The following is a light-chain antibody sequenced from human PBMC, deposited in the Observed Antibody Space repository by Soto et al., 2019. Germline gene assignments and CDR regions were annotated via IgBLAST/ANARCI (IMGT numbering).Light chain of an antibody. CDR2: DNN. Sequence: QSVLTQPPSVSAAPGQKVTISCSGSSSNIEGNLVSWYQQFPRTAPKLLIYDNNQRPLQTPDRFSGSKSGTSATLDITGLQAGDEADYYCETWDSSLSAVVFGGGTQLTVL. CDR1: SSNIEGNL. J-gene: IGLJ2*01. CDR3: ETWDSSLSAVV. V-gene: IGLV1-51*01.